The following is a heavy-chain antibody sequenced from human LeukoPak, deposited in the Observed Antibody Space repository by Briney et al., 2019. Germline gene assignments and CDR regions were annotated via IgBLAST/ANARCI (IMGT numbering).Heavy chain of an antibody. CDR2: ISYDGSNK. CDR3: AKGPLDIVVVPAASY. V-gene: IGHV3-30*18. Sequence: GRSLRLSCAASGFTFSSYGMHWVRQAPGKGLEWVAVISYDGSNKYYADSVKGRFTISRDNSKNTLYLQMNSLRAEDTAVYYCAKGPLDIVVVPAASYWGQGTLVTVSS. D-gene: IGHD2-2*01. J-gene: IGHJ4*02. CDR1: GFTFSSYG.